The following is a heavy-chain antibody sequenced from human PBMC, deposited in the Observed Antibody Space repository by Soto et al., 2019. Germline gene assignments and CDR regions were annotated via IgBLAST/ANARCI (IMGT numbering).Heavy chain of an antibody. D-gene: IGHD3-22*01. Sequence: ASVKVSCKASGYTFTGYYMHWVRQAPGQGLEWMGWINPNSGGTNYAQKFQGRVTMTRDTSISTAYVELSRLRSDDTAVYYCARAPPRNADYYDSSGYYWGQGTLVTVSS. CDR2: INPNSGGT. V-gene: IGHV1-2*02. J-gene: IGHJ4*02. CDR1: GYTFTGYY. CDR3: ARAPPRNADYYDSSGYY.